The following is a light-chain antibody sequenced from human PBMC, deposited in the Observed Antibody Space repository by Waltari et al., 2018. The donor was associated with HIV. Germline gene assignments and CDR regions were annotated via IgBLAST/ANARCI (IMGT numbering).Light chain of an antibody. V-gene: IGLV1-44*01. CDR3: AAWDDSLNGPV. CDR2: SNN. CDR1: SSNIGSNT. Sequence: QSVLIQPPSASGTPGQRVTISCSGSSSNIGSNTVNWYQQLPGTAPKLLIYSNNQRPSGVPDRFSGSKSGTSASLAISGLQSEDEADYYCAAWDDSLNGPVFGGGTKLTVL. J-gene: IGLJ3*02.